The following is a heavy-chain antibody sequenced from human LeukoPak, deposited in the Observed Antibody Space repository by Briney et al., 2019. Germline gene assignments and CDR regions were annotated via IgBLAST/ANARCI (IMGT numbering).Heavy chain of an antibody. CDR1: GGSISSFY. V-gene: IGHV4-59*01. CDR3: ARSPASSGYHHYYFDY. Sequence: SETLSLTCTVSGGSISSFYWSWIRQPPGKGLEWIGHIYYSGSTNYNPSLNSRVTISVDTSKNQYSLKLSSVTAADTAVYYCARSPASSGYHHYYFDYWGQGTLVTVSS. J-gene: IGHJ4*02. CDR2: IYYSGST. D-gene: IGHD3-3*01.